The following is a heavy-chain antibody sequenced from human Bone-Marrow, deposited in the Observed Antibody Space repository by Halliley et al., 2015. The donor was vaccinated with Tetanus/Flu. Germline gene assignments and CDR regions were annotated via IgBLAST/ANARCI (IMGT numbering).Heavy chain of an antibody. CDR2: IYHSGRT. V-gene: IGHV4-30-2*01. CDR3: ARGSTIGEVGFDY. J-gene: IGHJ4*02. D-gene: IGHD3-16*01. Sequence: TLSLTCAVSGGSISSGGYSWSWIRQPPGQGLEWIGYIYHSGRTYYNPSLKSRVTISVDRSKNQFSLKLSSVTAADTAVYYCARGSTIGEVGFDYWGQGTLVTVSS. CDR1: GGSISSGGYS.